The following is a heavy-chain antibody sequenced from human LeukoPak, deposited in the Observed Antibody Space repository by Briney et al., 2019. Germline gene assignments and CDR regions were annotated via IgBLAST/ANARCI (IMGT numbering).Heavy chain of an antibody. V-gene: IGHV1-18*01. CDR1: GYTFTSYG. D-gene: IGHD3-3*01. J-gene: IGHJ6*02. CDR3: ARGCGDYDFWSGYLYYYGMDV. CDR2: ISAYNGNT. Sequence: GASVKVSCKASGYTFTSYGISWVRQAPGQGLEWMGWISAYNGNTNYAQKLQGRVTMTTDTSTSTAYMELRSLRSDDTAVYYCARGCGDYDFWSGYLYYYGMDVWGQGTTVTVSS.